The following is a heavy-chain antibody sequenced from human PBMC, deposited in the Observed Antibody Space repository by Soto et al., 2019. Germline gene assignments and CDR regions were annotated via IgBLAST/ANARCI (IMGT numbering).Heavy chain of an antibody. J-gene: IGHJ4*02. CDR1: GYTFTSYG. CDR3: VRDSPIGSTFSGYDGIDY. Sequence: ASVKVSCKASGYTFTSYGISWVRQAPGQGLEWMGWITPYNGDTNYAQKLQGRVTMTTDTSTSTAYMELRSLRSEDTAVYYCVRDSPIGSTFSGYDGIDYWGQGTLVTVSS. D-gene: IGHD5-12*01. CDR2: ITPYNGDT. V-gene: IGHV1-18*01.